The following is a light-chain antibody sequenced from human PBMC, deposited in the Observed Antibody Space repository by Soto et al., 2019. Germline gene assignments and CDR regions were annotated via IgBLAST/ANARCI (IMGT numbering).Light chain of an antibody. CDR3: QQYGSSPYT. J-gene: IGKJ2*01. V-gene: IGKV3-20*01. CDR2: GAS. CDR1: QSVSSSY. Sequence: EIVLTQSPGTLSLSPGERATLSCRASQSVSSSYLAWYQQNPGQAPRLLIYGASSRATGIPDRFSGSGSGTDFTLTISRLEPEDFAVYYCQQYGSSPYTFGQATKLEIK.